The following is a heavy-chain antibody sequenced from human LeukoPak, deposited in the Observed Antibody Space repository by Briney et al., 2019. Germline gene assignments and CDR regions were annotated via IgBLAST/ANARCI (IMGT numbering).Heavy chain of an antibody. CDR2: INHSGST. V-gene: IGHV4-34*01. J-gene: IGHJ4*02. D-gene: IGHD5-24*01. CDR1: GGSFSGYY. Sequence: SETLSLTCAVYGGSFSGYYWSWIRQPPGKGLEWIGEINHSGSTNYNPSLKSRVTISVDTSKNQFSLKLSSVTAADTAVYYCARETGYNPNFDYWGQGTLVTVSS. CDR3: ARETGYNPNFDY.